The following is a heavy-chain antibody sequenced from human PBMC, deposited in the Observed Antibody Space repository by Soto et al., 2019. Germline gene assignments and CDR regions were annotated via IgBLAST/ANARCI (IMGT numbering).Heavy chain of an antibody. J-gene: IGHJ3*01. D-gene: IGHD2-15*01. CDR1: GYSFSNYW. CDR2: IDPSDSYI. Sequence: EVRLVQSGAGVKMPGESLTISCKASGYSFSNYWITWVRQMPGKGLEWMGRIDPSDSYINYSPSFRGHITISVDKSTNTASLQWNNLKASDSALYFCARQGSAGWPLDLWGQGTMITVSA. V-gene: IGHV5-10-1*01. CDR3: ARQGSAGWPLDL.